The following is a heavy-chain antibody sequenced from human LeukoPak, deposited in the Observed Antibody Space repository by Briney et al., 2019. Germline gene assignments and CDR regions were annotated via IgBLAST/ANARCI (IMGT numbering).Heavy chain of an antibody. Sequence: GASVKVSCKASGYTFTGYYMHWVRQAPGQGLEWMGWINPNSGGTNYAQKFQGRVTMTRDTSISTAYMELSRLRSDDTAVYYCARDRWSYYGSGSYYSRAFDIWGQGTMVTVSS. J-gene: IGHJ3*02. CDR3: ARDRWSYYGSGSYYSRAFDI. CDR2: INPNSGGT. CDR1: GYTFTGYY. V-gene: IGHV1-2*02. D-gene: IGHD3-10*01.